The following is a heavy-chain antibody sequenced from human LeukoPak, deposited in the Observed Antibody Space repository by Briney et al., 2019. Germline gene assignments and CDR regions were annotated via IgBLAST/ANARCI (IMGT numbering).Heavy chain of an antibody. D-gene: IGHD1-26*01. CDR3: ARDKWEPAFDI. CDR1: GGSISSYY. CDR2: IYYSGST. Sequence: PSETLSLTCTVSGGSISSYYWSWIRQPPGKGLEWIGYIYYSGSTNYNPSLKSRVTISVDTSKNQVSLKLSSVTAADTAVYYCARDKWEPAFDIWGQGTMVTVSS. J-gene: IGHJ3*02. V-gene: IGHV4-59*01.